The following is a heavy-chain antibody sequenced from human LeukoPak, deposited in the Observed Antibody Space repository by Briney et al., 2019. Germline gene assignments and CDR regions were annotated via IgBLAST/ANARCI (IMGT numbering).Heavy chain of an antibody. Sequence: ASVKVSCKASGGTFSSYAISWVRQAPGQGPEWMGRIIPILGIANYAQKFQGRVTITADKSTSTAYMELSSLRSEDTAVYYCARGYGTVTYDYWGQGTLVTVSS. V-gene: IGHV1-69*04. CDR2: IIPILGIA. D-gene: IGHD4-4*01. CDR3: ARGYGTVTYDY. J-gene: IGHJ4*02. CDR1: GGTFSSYA.